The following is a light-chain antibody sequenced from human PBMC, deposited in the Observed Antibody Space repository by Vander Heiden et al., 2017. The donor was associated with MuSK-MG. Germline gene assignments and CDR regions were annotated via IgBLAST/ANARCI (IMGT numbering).Light chain of an antibody. Sequence: QSALTQPASVSGSPGQSITISCPGTSSEVGSHDFVSWYQQHPGRAPKVMIYDDTKRPSGVSNRFSGSKSGNTASLTISGLQAEDEADYYCCSYAGSSGLSYVFGTGTKVTVL. CDR2: DDT. CDR3: CSYAGSSGLSYV. V-gene: IGLV2-23*01. J-gene: IGLJ1*01. CDR1: SSEVGSHDF.